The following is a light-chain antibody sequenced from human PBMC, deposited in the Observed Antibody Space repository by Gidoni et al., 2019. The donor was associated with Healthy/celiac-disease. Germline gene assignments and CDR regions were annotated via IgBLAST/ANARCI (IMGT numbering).Light chain of an antibody. CDR1: QRVSSN. CDR2: GAS. CDR3: QQYNNWPKT. J-gene: IGKJ1*01. Sequence: EIVMTPSPATLSVSPGERATLSCRASQRVSSNLAWYQQKPGQAPRLLIYGASTRATGIPARFSGSGSGTEFTLTISSLQSEEFAVYYCQQYNNWPKTFGQGTRVEIK. V-gene: IGKV3-15*01.